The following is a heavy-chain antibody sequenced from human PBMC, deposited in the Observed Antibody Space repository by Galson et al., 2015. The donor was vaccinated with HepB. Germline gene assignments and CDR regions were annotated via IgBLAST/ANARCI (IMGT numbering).Heavy chain of an antibody. CDR3: AALCSGGSCSDAFDI. J-gene: IGHJ3*02. V-gene: IGHV3-48*01. D-gene: IGHD2-15*01. CDR1: GFTFSSYS. CDR2: ISSSSSTI. Sequence: SLRLSCAASGFTFSSYSMNWVRQAPGKGLEWVSYISSSSSTIYYADSVKGRFTISRDNAKNSLYLQMNSLRAEDTAVYYCAALCSGGSCSDAFDIWGQGTMVTVSS.